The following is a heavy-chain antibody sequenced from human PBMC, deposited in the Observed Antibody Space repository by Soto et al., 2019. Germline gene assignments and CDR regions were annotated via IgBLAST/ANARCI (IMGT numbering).Heavy chain of an antibody. CDR2: ISWNSGSI. Sequence: EVQLVESGGGLVQPGRSLRLSCAASGFTFDDYAMHWVRQAPGKGLEWVSGISWNSGSIGYADSVKGRFTISRDNAKNSLYLQMNSLRAEDTALYYCAKDKEGDYGTNWAFDIWGQGTMVTVSS. D-gene: IGHD4-17*01. V-gene: IGHV3-9*01. CDR1: GFTFDDYA. CDR3: AKDKEGDYGTNWAFDI. J-gene: IGHJ3*02.